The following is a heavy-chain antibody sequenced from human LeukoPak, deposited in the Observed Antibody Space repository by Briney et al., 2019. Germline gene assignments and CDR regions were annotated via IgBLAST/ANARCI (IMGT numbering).Heavy chain of an antibody. D-gene: IGHD7-27*01. Sequence: PSETLSLTCTVSGGSISSGSYYWGWIRQPPGKGLEWIGSMYYSGNTYYSPSLKSRVTISVDTSRNQFSLKLSSVTAADTAVYYCARHERANWGLIDYWGQGTLVTVSS. V-gene: IGHV4-39*01. CDR2: MYYSGNT. CDR1: GGSISSGSYY. CDR3: ARHERANWGLIDY. J-gene: IGHJ4*02.